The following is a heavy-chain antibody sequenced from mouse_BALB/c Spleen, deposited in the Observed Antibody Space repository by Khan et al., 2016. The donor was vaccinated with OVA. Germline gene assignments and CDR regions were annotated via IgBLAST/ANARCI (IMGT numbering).Heavy chain of an antibody. D-gene: IGHD4-1*01. V-gene: IGHV3-2*02. CDR3: ARMSGGDFDF. J-gene: IGHJ2*01. CDR2: ISYSGNT. CDR1: GYSITSDYA. Sequence: EVKLQESGPGLVKPSQSLSLTCTVTGYSITSDYAWNWIRQFPGNKLEWMGYISYSGNTKYNPSLKSLIFVTRDTSKNQFFLQLNSVTTEDTATYYCARMSGGDFDFWGQGTTLTGSS.